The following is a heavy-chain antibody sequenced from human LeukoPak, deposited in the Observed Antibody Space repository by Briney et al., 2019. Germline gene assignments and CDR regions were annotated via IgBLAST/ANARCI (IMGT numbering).Heavy chain of an antibody. CDR2: IIPIFGTA. CDR3: ARDPGHIVAHLHPQNYYYYYGMDV. CDR1: GGTFSSYA. D-gene: IGHD2-15*01. J-gene: IGHJ6*02. V-gene: IGHV1-69*13. Sequence: SVTVSCTSSGGTFSSYAISWVRQAPGQGLEWMGGIIPIFGTANYAQKFQGRVTITADESTSTAYMELSSLRSEDTAVYYCARDPGHIVAHLHPQNYYYYYGMDVWGQGTTVTVSS.